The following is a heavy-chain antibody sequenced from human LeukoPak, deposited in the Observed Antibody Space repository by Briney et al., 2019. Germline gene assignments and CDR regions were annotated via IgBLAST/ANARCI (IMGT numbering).Heavy chain of an antibody. CDR1: GFSFSRHA. Sequence: GGSLRLSCAASGFSFSRHAMTWVRQAPGQGLEWVSTITGTGTNTYYGHSVKGRFTISRDNFNKTLYLEMHSLRAEDTAVYYCAKGLPPASTAVVVEGGLDSWGQGTLVTVSS. D-gene: IGHD3-22*01. CDR3: AKGLPPASTAVVVEGGLDS. J-gene: IGHJ4*02. V-gene: IGHV3-23*01. CDR2: ITGTGTNT.